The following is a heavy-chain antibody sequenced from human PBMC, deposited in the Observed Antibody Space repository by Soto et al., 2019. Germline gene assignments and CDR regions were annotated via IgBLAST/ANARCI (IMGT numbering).Heavy chain of an antibody. CDR1: GYTFSSYD. CDR2: INLNSDST. V-gene: IGHV1-8*02. CDR3: ATADARAHYGFDV. J-gene: IGHJ6*02. Sequence: VASVKVSCKASGYTFSSYDINWVRQAPGQGLEWMGWINLNSDSTGYAQKFQGRVTMTRNTSISTAYMELSSLRSDDTAVYYCATADARAHYGFDVWGQGTLVTVSS.